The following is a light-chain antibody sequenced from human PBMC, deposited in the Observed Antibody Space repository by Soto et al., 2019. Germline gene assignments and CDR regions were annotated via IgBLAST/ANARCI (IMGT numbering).Light chain of an antibody. Sequence: EIVLTQSPATLSLSPGERATLSCRASQSVSSYLAWYQQKPGQAPRLLMYDASNRATGIPVRFSGSGSGTDFTLTISSLEPEDFAVYYCQQRSNWQLTFGGGTKVDIK. J-gene: IGKJ4*01. CDR3: QQRSNWQLT. CDR2: DAS. V-gene: IGKV3-11*01. CDR1: QSVSSY.